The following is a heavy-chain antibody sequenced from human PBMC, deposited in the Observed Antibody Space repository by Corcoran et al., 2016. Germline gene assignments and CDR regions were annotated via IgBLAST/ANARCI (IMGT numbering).Heavy chain of an antibody. CDR2: IWYDGSNK. D-gene: IGHD1-26*01. CDR3: ARGHAEGDFDD. CDR1: GFTFSSYG. J-gene: IGHJ4*02. Sequence: QVQLVESGGGVVQPGRSLRLSCAASGFTFSSYGMHWVRQAPGKGLEWVAVIWYDGSNKYYADSVKGRFTISRDNSKNTLYLQMNSLRAEDTAVYYCARGHAEGDFDDWGQGTLVTVSS. V-gene: IGHV3-33*01.